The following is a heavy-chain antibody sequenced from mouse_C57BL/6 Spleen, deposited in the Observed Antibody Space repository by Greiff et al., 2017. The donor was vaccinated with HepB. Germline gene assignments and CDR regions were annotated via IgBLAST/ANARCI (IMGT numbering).Heavy chain of an antibody. V-gene: IGHV5-16*01. J-gene: IGHJ2*01. CDR3: ARAYYGTIDY. CDR1: GFTFSDYY. CDR2: INYDGSST. Sequence: EVKVVESEGGLVQPGSSMKLSCTASGFTFSDYYMAWVRQVPEKGLEWVANINYDGSSTYYLDSLKSRFSISRDNAKNILYLQMSSLKSEDTATYYCARAYYGTIDYWGQGTTLTVSS. D-gene: IGHD1-1*01.